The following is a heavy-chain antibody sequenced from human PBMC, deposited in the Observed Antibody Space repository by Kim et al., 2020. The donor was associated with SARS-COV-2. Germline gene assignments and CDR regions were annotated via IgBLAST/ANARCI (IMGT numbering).Heavy chain of an antibody. CDR3: ARARGGMDV. CDR2: GGGK. J-gene: IGHJ6*02. V-gene: IGHV1-2*02. Sequence: GGGKNYAQKFQGRVTMTRDTSISTAYMGLSRLRSDDTAVYYCARARGGMDVWGQGTTVTVSS.